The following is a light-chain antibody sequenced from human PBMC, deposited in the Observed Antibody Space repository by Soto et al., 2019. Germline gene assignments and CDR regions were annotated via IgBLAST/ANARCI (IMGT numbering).Light chain of an antibody. CDR1: QSVSSNY. CDR3: QQYGSSPWT. J-gene: IGKJ1*01. V-gene: IGKV3-20*01. Sequence: EIVLTHSPGTLSLSPGERDTNSCRASQSVSSNYLAWYQQKPGQAPRPLIYGASSRATGIPDRFSGSGAGTDFTLTISRLESEDFAVYYCQQYGSSPWTFGQGTKV. CDR2: GAS.